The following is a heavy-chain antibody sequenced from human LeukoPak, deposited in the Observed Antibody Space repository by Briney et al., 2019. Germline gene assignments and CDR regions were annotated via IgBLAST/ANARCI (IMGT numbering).Heavy chain of an antibody. Sequence: GGSLRLSCAASGFTFSSYAMSWVRQAPGKGLEWVSAITGSGGSTYYADSVKGRFTISRDNSKNTLYLQMNSLRAADTAVYYCAKSRVRYSLDYFDYWGQGTLVTVSS. D-gene: IGHD5-18*01. V-gene: IGHV3-23*01. CDR3: AKSRVRYSLDYFDY. J-gene: IGHJ4*02. CDR1: GFTFSSYA. CDR2: ITGSGGST.